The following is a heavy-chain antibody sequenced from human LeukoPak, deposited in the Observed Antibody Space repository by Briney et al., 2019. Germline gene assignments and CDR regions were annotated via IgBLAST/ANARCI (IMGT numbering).Heavy chain of an antibody. CDR3: ARISQVVGSGYFDY. Sequence: GGSLRLSCAASGSTFSIYAMRWVRQARGKGLEWVSTISGGDSTYYADAVKGRFTISRDNSKNTLYLQMHSLRAEDTAVYYCARISQVVGSGYFDYWGQGTLVTVSS. CDR1: GSTFSIYA. CDR2: ISGGDST. J-gene: IGHJ4*02. V-gene: IGHV3-23*01. D-gene: IGHD6-25*01.